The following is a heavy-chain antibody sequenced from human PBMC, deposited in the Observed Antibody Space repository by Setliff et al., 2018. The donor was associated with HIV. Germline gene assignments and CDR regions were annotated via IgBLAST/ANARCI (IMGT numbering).Heavy chain of an antibody. Sequence: SVKVSCKASGGTFSSYVISWVRQAPGQGPEWMGGIIPMYGVTNYAQKFQGRVTISTDESTKTGYMELSSVTFADTAVYYCVGLWRGLWTTSPGDQYYGMDVWGQGTTVTVSS. J-gene: IGHJ6*02. CDR1: GGTFSSYV. CDR3: VGLWRGLWTTSPGDQYYGMDV. D-gene: IGHD3-3*01. CDR2: IIPMYGVT. V-gene: IGHV1-69*05.